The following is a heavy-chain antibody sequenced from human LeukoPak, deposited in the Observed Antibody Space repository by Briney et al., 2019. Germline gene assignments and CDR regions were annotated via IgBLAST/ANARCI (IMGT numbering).Heavy chain of an antibody. CDR2: INPNSGGT. CDR1: GYTFTGYY. J-gene: IGHJ1*01. CDR3: ARAKGLAAASEYFQH. V-gene: IGHV1-2*06. Sequence: ASVKVSCKDSGYTFTGYYMHWVRQAPGQGLEWMGRINPNSGGTNYAQKFQGRVTMTRDTSISTAYMELSRLRSDDTAVYYCARAKGLAAASEYFQHWGQGTLVTVSS. D-gene: IGHD6-13*01.